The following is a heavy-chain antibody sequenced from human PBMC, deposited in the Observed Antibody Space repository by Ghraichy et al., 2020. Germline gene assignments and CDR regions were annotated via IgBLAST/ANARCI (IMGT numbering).Heavy chain of an antibody. CDR2: INHSGYT. CDR3: ARLGGDYYNYYMDV. Sequence: SETLSLTCAVYGASFSDYYWSWIRQPPGKGLEWIGEINHSGYTNYNPSLKSRVTISVDTSKNQFSLKVSSVTAADTAVYYCARLGGDYYNYYMDVWGKGTTVTVSS. V-gene: IGHV4-34*01. J-gene: IGHJ6*03. CDR1: GASFSDYY. D-gene: IGHD3-16*01.